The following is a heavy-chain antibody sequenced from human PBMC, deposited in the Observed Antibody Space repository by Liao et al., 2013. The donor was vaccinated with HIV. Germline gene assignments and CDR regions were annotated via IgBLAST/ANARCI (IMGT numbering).Heavy chain of an antibody. CDR1: GGSISNYY. D-gene: IGHD5-24*01. Sequence: QVQLQESGPGLVKPSETLSLICTVSGGSISNYYWTWIRQPAGKGLEWIGRIYSTGSTNYNPSLKSRVTMSVDTSKKKFSLKLSSVTAADTAVYFCAGGDGYNDDAFDIWGQGTMVTVSS. V-gene: IGHV4-4*07. J-gene: IGHJ3*02. CDR2: IYSTGST. CDR3: AGGDGYNDDAFDI.